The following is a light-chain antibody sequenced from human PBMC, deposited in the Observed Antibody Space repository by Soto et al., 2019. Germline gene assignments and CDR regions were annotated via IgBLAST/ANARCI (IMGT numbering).Light chain of an antibody. CDR3: SSYTSSSPVV. CDR1: SSDVGGYNY. V-gene: IGLV2-14*01. J-gene: IGLJ2*01. Sequence: QSVLTQPASVSGSPGQSITISCTGTSSDVGGYNYVSWYQQHPGKAPKLMIYEVSNRPSGVSNRFSGSKSGNTASLTISGLQAEDEADYYCSSYTSSSPVVFGGGTKRTVL. CDR2: EVS.